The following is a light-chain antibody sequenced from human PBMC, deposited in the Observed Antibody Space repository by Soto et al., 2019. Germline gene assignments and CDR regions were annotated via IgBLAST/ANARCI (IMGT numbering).Light chain of an antibody. Sequence: EIVMTQSPATLSVSPGERATLSCRASQSVSSNLAWYQRKPGQAPRLLIYGASTRATDIPVRFSGSGSGTEFTLTISSLQSEDFAVYYCQQYKAWPPLTFGGGTKVEIK. V-gene: IGKV3-15*01. CDR3: QQYKAWPPLT. J-gene: IGKJ4*01. CDR1: QSVSSN. CDR2: GAS.